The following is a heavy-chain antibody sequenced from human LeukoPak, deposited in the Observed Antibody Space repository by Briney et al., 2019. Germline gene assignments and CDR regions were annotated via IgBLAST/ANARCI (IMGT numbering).Heavy chain of an antibody. CDR3: ARTLYSSGWCPFGY. CDR1: GYSISSGYF. D-gene: IGHD6-19*01. V-gene: IGHV4-38-2*02. CDR2: IYHSGST. Sequence: PSETLSLTCTVSGYSISSGYFWGWVRQPPGKGLEWIGNIYHSGSTYYDPSLKSRVTISVDTSKNQFSLKLSSVTAADTAVYYCARTLYSSGWCPFGYWGQGALVTVSS. J-gene: IGHJ4*02.